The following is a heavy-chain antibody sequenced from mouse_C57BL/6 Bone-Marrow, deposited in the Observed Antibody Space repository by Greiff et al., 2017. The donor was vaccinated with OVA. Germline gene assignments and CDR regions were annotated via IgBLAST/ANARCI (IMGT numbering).Heavy chain of an antibody. CDR1: GFTFSSYG. Sequence: EVHLVESGGDLVKPGGSLKLSCAASGFTFSSYGMSWVRQTPDKRLEWVATISSGGSYTYYPDSVKGRFTISRDKAKNTLYLQMSSLKSEDTAMYYCARQEITTVEGSWFAYWGQGTLVTVSA. V-gene: IGHV5-6*01. J-gene: IGHJ3*01. CDR2: ISSGGSYT. D-gene: IGHD1-1*01. CDR3: ARQEITTVEGSWFAY.